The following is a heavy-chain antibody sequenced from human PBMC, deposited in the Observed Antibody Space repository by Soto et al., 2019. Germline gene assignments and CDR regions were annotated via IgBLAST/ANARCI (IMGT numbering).Heavy chain of an antibody. CDR3: ARLYTYGYYHFDQ. CDR1: GDSISGGNYY. D-gene: IGHD3-22*01. CDR2: IYYTGTT. J-gene: IGHJ4*02. V-gene: IGHV4-31*03. Sequence: PSETLSLTCTVSGDSISGGNYYWTWIRQHPGRGLEWIGSIYYTGTTHYSPSPQSRVTMSVDTSKNQISLTLTSLTPADTAVYFCARLYTYGYYHFDQWGQGTLVTVSS.